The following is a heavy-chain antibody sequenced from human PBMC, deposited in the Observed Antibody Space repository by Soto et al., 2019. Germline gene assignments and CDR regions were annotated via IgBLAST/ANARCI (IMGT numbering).Heavy chain of an antibody. CDR1: GFTFSSYA. Sequence: PGGSLRLPRAASGFTFSSYAMHWVRQAPGKGLVGGAVTSYDGSNKYYADSVKGQFPISRDNSKNTLYLQMNSLRAEDTAVYYCASPQPRFLEWLPYFDYWGQGTLVTVSS. CDR3: ASPQPRFLEWLPYFDY. D-gene: IGHD3-3*01. CDR2: TSYDGSNK. V-gene: IGHV3-30-3*01. J-gene: IGHJ4*02.